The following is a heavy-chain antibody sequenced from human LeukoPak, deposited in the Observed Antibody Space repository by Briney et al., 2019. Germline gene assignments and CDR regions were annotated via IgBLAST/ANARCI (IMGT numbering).Heavy chain of an antibody. J-gene: IGHJ4*02. Sequence: SETLSLTCTVSGGSISSGSYYWSWMRQPAGKGLEWIGRIYTSGNTNYNPSLKGRVTMSVDTSKNQFSLNLSSVTAADTAVYYCARGRGSSWYYFDYWGQGTLVTVSS. D-gene: IGHD6-13*01. V-gene: IGHV4-61*02. CDR2: IYTSGNT. CDR3: ARGRGSSWYYFDY. CDR1: GGSISSGSYY.